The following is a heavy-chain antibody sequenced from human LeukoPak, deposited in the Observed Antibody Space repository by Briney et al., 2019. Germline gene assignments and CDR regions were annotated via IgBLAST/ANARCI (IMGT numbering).Heavy chain of an antibody. CDR1: GGTFNNYA. V-gene: IGHV1-46*02. CDR3: ARLPGGLDF. D-gene: IGHD2-2*01. CDR2: VNPSSGST. J-gene: IGHJ4*02. Sequence: ASVKVSCKASGGTFNNYAINWVRQAPGQGLEWMGIVNPSSGSTTYAQKFQGRVTMTRDTSTSTVYMELSSLRSEDTAVYFCARLPGGLDFWGQGTLVTVSS.